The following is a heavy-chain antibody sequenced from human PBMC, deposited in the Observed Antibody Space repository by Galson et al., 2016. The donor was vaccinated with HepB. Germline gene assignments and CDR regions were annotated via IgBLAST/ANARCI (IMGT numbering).Heavy chain of an antibody. CDR2: INPNSGDA. J-gene: IGHJ3*01. D-gene: IGHD2-15*01. CDR3: ATDRISYYCSVVSFYALGV. Sequence: SVKVSCKASGYTFVDFYIHWVRQAPGQGLEWLGWINPNSGDAHFAQKFQGRVTMTRDTYISTAYLELRRLRSDDMAVYYCATDRISYYCSVVSFYALGVWGQGTMVTVSS. V-gene: IGHV1-2*02. CDR1: GYTFVDFY.